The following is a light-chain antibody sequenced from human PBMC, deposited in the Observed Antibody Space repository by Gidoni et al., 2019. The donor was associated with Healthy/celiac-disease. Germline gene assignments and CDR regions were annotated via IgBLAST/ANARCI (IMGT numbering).Light chain of an antibody. V-gene: IGKV3-15*01. CDR3: QQYNNWPPVT. Sequence: EILMTQSPAALSASPGERATLSCRASQSVSSNLAWYQQKPGQAPRLLIYGAATRATGIPARFSGSGSGTEFTLTISSLQSEDFAVYYCQQYNNWPPVTFGQGTRLEIK. J-gene: IGKJ5*01. CDR1: QSVSSN. CDR2: GAA.